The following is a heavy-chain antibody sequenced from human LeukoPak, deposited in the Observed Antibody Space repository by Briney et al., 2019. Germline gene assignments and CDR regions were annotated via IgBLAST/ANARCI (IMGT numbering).Heavy chain of an antibody. CDR2: ISGSGGST. CDR1: GFTFSSYA. V-gene: IGHV3-23*01. J-gene: IGHJ4*02. Sequence: GGSLRLSCAASGFTFSSYAMHWVRQAPGKGLEWVSAISGSGGSTYYADSVKGRFTISRDNSKNTLYLQMNSLRAEDTAVYYCAKDQAWFGELDYWGQGTLVTVSS. D-gene: IGHD3-10*01. CDR3: AKDQAWFGELDY.